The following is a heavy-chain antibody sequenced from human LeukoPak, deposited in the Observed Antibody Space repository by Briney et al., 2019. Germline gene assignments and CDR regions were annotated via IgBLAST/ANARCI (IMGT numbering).Heavy chain of an antibody. CDR3: AREGRVSGYDFDC. V-gene: IGHV3-74*03. J-gene: IGHJ4*02. D-gene: IGHD5-12*01. CDR2: INSDGSST. Sequence: GSLRLSFAASGFTFSSYWMHWVRQAPGKGLVWVSRINSDGSSTTYTDSVKGRFTISRDNAKNTLYLQMNSLRVEDTAVYYCAREGRVSGYDFDCWGQGTLVTVSS. CDR1: GFTFSSYW.